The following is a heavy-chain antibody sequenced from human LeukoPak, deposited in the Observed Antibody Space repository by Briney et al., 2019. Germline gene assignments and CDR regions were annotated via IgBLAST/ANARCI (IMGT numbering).Heavy chain of an antibody. Sequence: GGSLRLSCAASGFTFSSYAMHWVRQAPGKGLEWVANIKQDGSEKYYVDSVKGRFTISRDNAKNSLYLQMDSLRAEDTAVYHCARDYGNYPYPEVTLDLWGQGTLVTVSS. CDR1: GFTFSSYA. J-gene: IGHJ5*02. V-gene: IGHV3-7*01. CDR3: ARDYGNYPYPEVTLDL. D-gene: IGHD4-11*01. CDR2: IKQDGSEK.